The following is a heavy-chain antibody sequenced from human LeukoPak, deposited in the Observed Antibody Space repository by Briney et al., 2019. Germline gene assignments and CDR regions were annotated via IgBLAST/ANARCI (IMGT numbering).Heavy chain of an antibody. Sequence: GGSLRLSCPASGFTFSSYAMSWIRQAPGKGLEWVSYISSSGSTIYYADSVKGRFTISRDNAKNSLYLQMNSLRAEDTAVYYCARGSGGGSYHFDYWGQGTLVTVSS. J-gene: IGHJ4*02. V-gene: IGHV3-11*04. D-gene: IGHD1-26*01. CDR1: GFTFSSYA. CDR2: ISSSGSTI. CDR3: ARGSGGGSYHFDY.